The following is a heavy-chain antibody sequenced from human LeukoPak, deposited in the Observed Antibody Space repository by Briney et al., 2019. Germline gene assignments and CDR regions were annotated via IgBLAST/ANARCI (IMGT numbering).Heavy chain of an antibody. CDR1: GLTFDDYY. CDR2: INKNGDSA. CDR3: AKDIHNWGSDY. D-gene: IGHD3-16*01. Sequence: GGSLRLSCVASGLTFDDYYMSWVRQAPGAGLEWVSGINKNGDSAYYADSVKGRFTISRDNSKNTLFLQINSLRAEDTGIYYCAKDIHNWGSDYWGQGTLVTVSS. J-gene: IGHJ4*02. V-gene: IGHV3-23*01.